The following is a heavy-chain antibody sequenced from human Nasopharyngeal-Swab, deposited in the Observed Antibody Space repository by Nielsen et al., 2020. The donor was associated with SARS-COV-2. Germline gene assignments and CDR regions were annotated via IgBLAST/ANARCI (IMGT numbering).Heavy chain of an antibody. D-gene: IGHD6-6*01. CDR1: DGSFSGYY. V-gene: IGHV4-34*01. CDR3: ARGEDSSSSTHSIRYYYYGMDV. J-gene: IGHJ6*02. Sequence: SETLSLTCAVYDGSFSGYYWSRIRQPPGKGLEGFGEINHSGSTNYNPSLKRRVTISVDTSKNQFSLKLSSVTAADTAVYYCARGEDSSSSTHSIRYYYYGMDVWGQGTTVTVSS. CDR2: INHSGST.